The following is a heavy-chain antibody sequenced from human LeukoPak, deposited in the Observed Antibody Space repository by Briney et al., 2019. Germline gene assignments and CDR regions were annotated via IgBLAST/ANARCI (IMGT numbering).Heavy chain of an antibody. Sequence: PGGTLRLSCAASGFTFSSYGMSWVRQAPGKVLEWVSAISGSGGSTYYADSVKGRFTISRDNSKNTLYLQMNSLRAEDTAVYYCAKDQGSLWFGELLGYWGQGTLVTVSS. CDR2: ISGSGGST. CDR1: GFTFSSYG. V-gene: IGHV3-23*01. J-gene: IGHJ4*02. CDR3: AKDQGSLWFGELLGY. D-gene: IGHD3-10*01.